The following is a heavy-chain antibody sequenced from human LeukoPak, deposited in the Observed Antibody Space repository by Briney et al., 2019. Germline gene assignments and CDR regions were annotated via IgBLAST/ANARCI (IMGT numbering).Heavy chain of an antibody. J-gene: IGHJ3*02. Sequence: GGSLRLSCAASGFTFTDYYMSWIRQAPGKGLEWVSYISTSGSTIYYADSVKGRFTISRDNAKNSLYLQMNSLRAEDTAVYYCARDGRFKRDAFDIWGQGTMVTVSS. CDR3: ARDGRFKRDAFDI. V-gene: IGHV3-11*04. D-gene: IGHD3-10*01. CDR1: GFTFTDYY. CDR2: ISTSGSTI.